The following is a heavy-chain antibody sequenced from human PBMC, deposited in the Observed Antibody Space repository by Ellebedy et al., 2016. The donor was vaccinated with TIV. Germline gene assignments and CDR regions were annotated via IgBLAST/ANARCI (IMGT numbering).Heavy chain of an antibody. CDR3: ARENGYYFDS. V-gene: IGHV3-7*01. Sequence: GESLKISCAASGFTLSTYWMNWVRQAPGKGLEWVASMRQDGREEYFVDSVKGRFTISRDNTKNSLYLQMNSLRAEETAVYFCARENGYYFDSWGQGTLVIVSS. D-gene: IGHD6-25*01. J-gene: IGHJ4*02. CDR2: MRQDGREE. CDR1: GFTLSTYW.